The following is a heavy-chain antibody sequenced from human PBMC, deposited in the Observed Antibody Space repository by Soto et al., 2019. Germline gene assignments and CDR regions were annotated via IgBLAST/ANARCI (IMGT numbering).Heavy chain of an antibody. CDR2: IYHSGAT. D-gene: IGHD2-2*01. CDR3: ARQQYCGSSTCYDSLYYQYMDV. J-gene: IGHJ6*03. Sequence: QLRLQESGPGLVKPSETLSLTCSVFGDSIRSAHYFWGWVRQPPGKGLEWIGSIYHSGATFDDPYLRRRVTLSVDTTNNQFSLRLSSVTAADTAVYFCARQQYCGSSTCYDSLYYQYMDVWGKGTMVTVSS. CDR1: GDSIRSAHYF. V-gene: IGHV4-39*01.